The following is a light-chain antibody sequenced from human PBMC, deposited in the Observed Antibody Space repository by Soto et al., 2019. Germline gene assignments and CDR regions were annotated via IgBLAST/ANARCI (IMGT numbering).Light chain of an antibody. Sequence: QSVLTQPPSVSGTPGQRVTISCSGSSSNIGSNTVNWYQQLPGAAPKLLIYSNDQRPSGVPDRFSDCKSGTSDSIAISGLQSEDEAVYYSSLWDDSLNGAVFGGGTKLTVL. CDR3: SLWDDSLNGAV. V-gene: IGLV1-44*01. CDR2: SND. CDR1: SSNIGSNT. J-gene: IGLJ3*02.